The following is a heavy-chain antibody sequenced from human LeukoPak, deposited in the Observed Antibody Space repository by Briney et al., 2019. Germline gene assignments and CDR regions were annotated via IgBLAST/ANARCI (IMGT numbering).Heavy chain of an antibody. D-gene: IGHD6-13*01. J-gene: IGHJ6*03. CDR1: GYSISSGYY. CDR3: ARIAAAGSFYYYYYYMDV. V-gene: IGHV4-38-2*01. CDR2: IYHSGST. Sequence: KPSETLSLTCAVSGYSISSGYYWGWIRQPPGKGLEWIGSIYHSGSTYYNPPLKSRVTISVDTSKNQFSLKLSSVTAADTAVYYCARIAAAGSFYYYYYYMDVWGKGTTVTVSS.